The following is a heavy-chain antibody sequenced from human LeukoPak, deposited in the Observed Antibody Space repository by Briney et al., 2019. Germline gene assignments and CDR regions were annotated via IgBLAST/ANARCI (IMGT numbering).Heavy chain of an antibody. D-gene: IGHD6-19*01. J-gene: IGHJ4*01. CDR3: GRVCGGWYRGDYFDD. CDR1: VVSFRVYY. V-gene: IGHV4-34*01. CDR2: INHSVGT. Sequence: PSETLSLTCAVYVVSFRVYYWSGIPRPPEGRLEGIGEINHSVGTNSNPPLKSRVTISVDTSKNQVSLKICSVSPPDTAVYYSGRVCGGWYRGDYFDDWGQGTPVTVSS.